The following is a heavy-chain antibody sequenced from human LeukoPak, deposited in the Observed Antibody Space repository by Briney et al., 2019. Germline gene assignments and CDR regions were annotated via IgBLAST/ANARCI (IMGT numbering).Heavy chain of an antibody. CDR3: ARGVAVISY. Sequence: SETLSLTCTVSGDSISRYYWSWIRQPAGKGLEWIGRIFAGGSTNYNPSLKNRVIMSVDTSKNQFSLNLSSVTAADTAVYYCARGVAVISYWGQGTLVTVSP. CDR2: IFAGGST. CDR1: GDSISRYY. D-gene: IGHD3-10*01. V-gene: IGHV4-4*07. J-gene: IGHJ4*02.